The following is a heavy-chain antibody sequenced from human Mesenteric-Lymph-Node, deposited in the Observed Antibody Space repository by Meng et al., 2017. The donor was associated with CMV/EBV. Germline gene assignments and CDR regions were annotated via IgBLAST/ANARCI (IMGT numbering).Heavy chain of an antibody. V-gene: IGHV4-39*07. CDR3: ARGPPNYLLSAFDY. CDR1: GGSISSSSYY. J-gene: IGHJ4*02. Sequence: SETLSLTCTVSGGSISSSSYYWGWIRQPPGKGLEWIGSIYHSGSTYYNPSLKSRVTISVDTSKNQFSLNLTSLTAADTAVFYCARGPPNYLLSAFDYWGQGALVTVSS. D-gene: IGHD2-2*01. CDR2: IYHSGST.